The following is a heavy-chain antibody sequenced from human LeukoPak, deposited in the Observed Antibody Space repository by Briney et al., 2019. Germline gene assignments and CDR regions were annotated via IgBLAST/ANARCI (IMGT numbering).Heavy chain of an antibody. J-gene: IGHJ4*02. D-gene: IGHD5-18*01. CDR1: GDTVRKYA. Sequence: ASVKVSCKASGDTVRKYAIGWVRQAPGQGLEWIGGIISTYGASNSAQKFQGRVTLTTDESANTAYMELRSLRSEDTAVYYCARDRTGYGNYYFDSWGQGTPVTLCS. V-gene: IGHV1-69*05. CDR2: IISTYGAS. CDR3: ARDRTGYGNYYFDS.